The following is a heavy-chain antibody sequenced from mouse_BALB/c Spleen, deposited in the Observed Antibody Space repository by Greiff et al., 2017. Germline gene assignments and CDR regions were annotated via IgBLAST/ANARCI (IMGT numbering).Heavy chain of an antibody. CDR1: GYTFTDYA. J-gene: IGHJ4*01. D-gene: IGHD3-2*01. CDR3: ARGGDSSGYEAMDY. V-gene: IGHV1S137*01. Sequence: QVQLQQSGAELVRPGVSVKISCKGSGYTFTDYAMHWVKQSHAKSLEWIGVISTYYGDASYNQKFKGKATMTVDKSSSTAYMELARLTSEDSAIYYCARGGDSSGYEAMDYWGQGTSVTVSS. CDR2: ISTYYGDA.